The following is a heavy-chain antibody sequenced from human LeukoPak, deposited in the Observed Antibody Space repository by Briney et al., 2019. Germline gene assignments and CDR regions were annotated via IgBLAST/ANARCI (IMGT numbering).Heavy chain of an antibody. CDR2: IYTSGST. D-gene: IGHD6-13*01. Sequence: SETLSLTCTVSGGSISSYYWSWIRQPAGKGLEWIGRIYTSGSTNYNPSLKSRVTMSVDTSKNQFSLKLSSVTAADTAVYYCARGGSTTWRIGYYFDYWGQGALVTVSS. CDR1: GGSISSYY. V-gene: IGHV4-4*07. CDR3: ARGGSTTWRIGYYFDY. J-gene: IGHJ4*02.